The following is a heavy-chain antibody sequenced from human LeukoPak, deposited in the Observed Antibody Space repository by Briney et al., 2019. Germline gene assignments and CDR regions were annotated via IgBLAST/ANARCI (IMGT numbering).Heavy chain of an antibody. CDR2: IRSKTDGGTT. D-gene: IGHD1-26*01. CDR1: GATINNAY. J-gene: IGHJ5*02. Sequence: GGSLRLSCAVSGATINNAYMSWVRQAPGKGLEWVGRIRSKTDGGTTDYGAPVKGRFIISRDDSENTLYLQMNSLKTEDTAVYYRATTLVGAGSWGQGTLVTVSS. CDR3: ATTLVGAGS. V-gene: IGHV3-15*01.